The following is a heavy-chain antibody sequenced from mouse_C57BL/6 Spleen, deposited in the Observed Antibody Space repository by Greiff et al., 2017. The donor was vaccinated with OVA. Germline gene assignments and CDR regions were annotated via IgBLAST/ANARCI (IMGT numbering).Heavy chain of an antibody. Sequence: QVQLQQPGAELVMPGASVKLSCKASGYTFTSYWMHWVKQRPGQGLEWIGEIDPSDSYTNYNQKFKGKSTLTVDKSSSTAYMQLSSLTSADSAIYYGARDSSGRYYDMDYWGQGTSVTVSS. CDR1: GYTFTSYW. V-gene: IGHV1-69*01. D-gene: IGHD3-2*02. J-gene: IGHJ4*01. CDR2: IDPSDSYT. CDR3: ARDSSGRYYDMDY.